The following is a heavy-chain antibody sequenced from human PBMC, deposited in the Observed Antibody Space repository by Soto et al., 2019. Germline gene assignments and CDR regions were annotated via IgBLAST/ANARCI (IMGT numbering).Heavy chain of an antibody. CDR2: LNSDGSTT. D-gene: IGHD6-19*01. J-gene: IGHJ4*02. V-gene: IGHV3-74*01. CDR1: GFTFRDHW. CDR3: ARGYSSGPDY. Sequence: EVQLVESGGGLVQPGGSLRLSCAASGFTFRDHWMHWVRQAPGKGLVWVSRLNSDGSTTTYADSVKGRFTISRDNAKSTLYLQLNSLRAEDTALYYCARGYSSGPDYWGQGTLVTVSS.